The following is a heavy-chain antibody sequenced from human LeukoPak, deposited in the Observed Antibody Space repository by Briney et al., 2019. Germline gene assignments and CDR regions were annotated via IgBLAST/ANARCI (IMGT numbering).Heavy chain of an antibody. CDR3: ARVGFGNTPHPIDY. V-gene: IGHV4-28*03. CDR2: IYYTGST. Sequence: SETLSLTCAVSGYSISSSNWWGWIRQPPGKGLEWIGYIYYTGSTNYNPSLKSRVTISVDTSKNQFSLQLSSVTAADTAVYYCARVGFGNTPHPIDYWGQGTLVTVSS. CDR1: GYSISSSNW. J-gene: IGHJ4*02. D-gene: IGHD4-23*01.